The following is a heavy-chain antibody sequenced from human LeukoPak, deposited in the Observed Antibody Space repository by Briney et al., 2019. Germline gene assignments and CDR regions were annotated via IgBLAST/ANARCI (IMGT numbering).Heavy chain of an antibody. CDR1: GYTFTGYY. J-gene: IGHJ6*03. Sequence: GASVKVSCKASGYTFTGYYMHWVRQAPGQGLEWMGWINPNSGGTNYAQKFQGRVTMTRDTSISTAYMELSSLRSEDTAVYYCARDLRAVAGTGYYYYMDVWGKGTTVTVSS. V-gene: IGHV1-2*02. CDR2: INPNSGGT. D-gene: IGHD6-19*01. CDR3: ARDLRAVAGTGYYYYMDV.